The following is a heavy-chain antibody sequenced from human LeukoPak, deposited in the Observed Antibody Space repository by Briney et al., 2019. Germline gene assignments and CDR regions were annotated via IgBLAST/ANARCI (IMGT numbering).Heavy chain of an antibody. V-gene: IGHV4-59*01. CDR2: IYCSGST. J-gene: IGHJ4*02. D-gene: IGHD4-23*01. CDR1: GGSISSYY. CDR3: ARYGGNFDY. Sequence: SETLSLTCTVSGGSISSYYWSWIRQPPGKGLDWIGYIYCSGSTHYNPSLKSRVTISVDTSKNQFSLKLSSVTAAGTAVYYCARYGGNFDYWGQGTLVTVSS.